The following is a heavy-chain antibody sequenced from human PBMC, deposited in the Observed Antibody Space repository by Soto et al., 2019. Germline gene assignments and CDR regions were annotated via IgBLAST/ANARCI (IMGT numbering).Heavy chain of an antibody. CDR2: ISAYNGNT. J-gene: IGHJ6*02. CDR3: ARDRRRTLYYYDSSGYAYGMDV. CDR1: GYTFTSYG. Sequence: QVQLVQSGAEVKKPGASVKVSCKASGYTFTSYGISWVRQAPGQGLEWMGWISAYNGNTNYAQKLQGRVTMTTDTSTSTAYMELRSLRSDDTAVYYCARDRRRTLYYYDSSGYAYGMDVWGQGTTVTVSS. D-gene: IGHD3-22*01. V-gene: IGHV1-18*01.